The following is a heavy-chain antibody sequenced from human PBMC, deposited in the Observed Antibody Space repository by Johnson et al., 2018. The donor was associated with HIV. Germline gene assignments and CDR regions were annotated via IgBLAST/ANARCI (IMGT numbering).Heavy chain of an antibody. D-gene: IGHD5-18*01. CDR2: ISSDGSNE. V-gene: IGHV3-30*04. Sequence: VQLVESGGGVVQPGRSLRLSCAASGFTFSSYAMHWVRQAPGKGLEWVAVISSDGSNEYYADSVRGRFTISRDSSKNSLYLQMNSLRAEDTALYYCARGYTYAFDSWGQGTMVTVSS. J-gene: IGHJ3*02. CDR1: GFTFSSYA. CDR3: ARGYTYAFDS.